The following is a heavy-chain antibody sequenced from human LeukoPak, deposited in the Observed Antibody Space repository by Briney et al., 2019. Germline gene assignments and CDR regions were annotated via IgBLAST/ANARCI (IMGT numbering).Heavy chain of an antibody. Sequence: SETLSLTCAVSGGSISSTKWWTWVRQPPGKGLDWIGEIYHSGSTNYNPSLKSRVTISVDTSKNQFSLKLSSVTAADTAVYYCARGLRTLIAAAGTLDYWGQGTLVTVSS. CDR1: GGSISSTKW. J-gene: IGHJ4*02. V-gene: IGHV4-4*02. CDR2: IYHSGST. D-gene: IGHD6-13*01. CDR3: ARGLRTLIAAAGTLDY.